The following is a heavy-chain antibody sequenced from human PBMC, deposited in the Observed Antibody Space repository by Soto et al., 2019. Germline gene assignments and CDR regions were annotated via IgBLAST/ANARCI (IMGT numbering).Heavy chain of an antibody. CDR3: AREVTMVRGVIYGMDV. CDR2: INPNSGGT. D-gene: IGHD3-10*01. V-gene: IGHV1-2*04. CDR1: GYTFTGYY. Sequence: VASVKVSCKASGYTFTGYYMHWVRQAPGQGLEWMGWINPNSGGTNYAQKFQGWVTMTRDTSISTAYMELSRLRSDDTAVYYCAREVTMVRGVIYGMDVWGQGTTVTVSS. J-gene: IGHJ6*02.